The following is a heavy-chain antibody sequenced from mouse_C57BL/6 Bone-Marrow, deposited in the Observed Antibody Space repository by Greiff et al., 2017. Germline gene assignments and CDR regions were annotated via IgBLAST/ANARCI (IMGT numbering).Heavy chain of an antibody. Sequence: EVKLMESGGGLVKPGGSLKLSCAASGFTFSSYAMSWVRQTPEKRLEWVATISDGGSYTYYPDNVKGLFTISRDNAKNNLYLQMSHLKSEDTAMYYCARDPIYYDYDGFPYYFDYWGQGTTLTVSS. V-gene: IGHV5-4*01. CDR1: GFTFSSYA. D-gene: IGHD2-4*01. CDR2: ISDGGSYT. CDR3: ARDPIYYDYDGFPYYFDY. J-gene: IGHJ2*01.